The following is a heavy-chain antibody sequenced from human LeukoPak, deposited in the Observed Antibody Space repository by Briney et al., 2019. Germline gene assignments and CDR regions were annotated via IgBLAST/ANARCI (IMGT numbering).Heavy chain of an antibody. CDR1: GFSFSSYA. D-gene: IGHD3-10*01. V-gene: IGHV3-23*01. CDR2: ISGSGGST. Sequence: GGSLRLSCAASGFSFSSYAMGWVRQAPGKGLERVSGISGSGGSTYYADPVKGRFTISRDNSKNTLYLQMNSLRAEDTAVYYCAKGPGRYYGSGSYPLFDYWGQGTQVTVSS. CDR3: AKGPGRYYGSGSYPLFDY. J-gene: IGHJ4*02.